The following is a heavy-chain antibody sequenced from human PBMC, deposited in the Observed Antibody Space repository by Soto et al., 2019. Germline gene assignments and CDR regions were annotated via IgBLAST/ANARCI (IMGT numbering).Heavy chain of an antibody. J-gene: IGHJ3*02. CDR3: ARSILRAVYGFGI. V-gene: IGHV4-31*03. Sequence: TLSLTCTVSGGSVSSGAYYWTWIRQRPGKGLEWIGYIYYSGSTYYSPTLKRRLSISLDTSKNQFSLTLSAVTAADTAILYCARSILRAVYGFGIWGQRTNGTV. CDR1: GGSVSSGAYY. CDR2: IYYSGST. D-gene: IGHD3-16*01.